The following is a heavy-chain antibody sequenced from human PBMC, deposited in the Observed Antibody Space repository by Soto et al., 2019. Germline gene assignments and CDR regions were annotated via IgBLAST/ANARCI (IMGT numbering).Heavy chain of an antibody. CDR2: IWYDGSNK. J-gene: IGHJ4*02. CDR3: ARVVGHSSSSIFDY. CDR1: GFTFSSYG. Sequence: QVQLVESGGGVVQPGRSLRLSCAASGFTFSSYGMHWVSQAPGKGLEWVAVIWYDGSNKYYADSVKGRFTISRDNSNNTLYLQMNSLRAEDTAVYYCARVVGHSSSSIFDYWGQGTLVTVSS. D-gene: IGHD6-6*01. V-gene: IGHV3-33*01.